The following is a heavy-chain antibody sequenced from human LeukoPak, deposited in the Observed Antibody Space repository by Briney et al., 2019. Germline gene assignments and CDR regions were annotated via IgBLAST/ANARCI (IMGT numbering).Heavy chain of an antibody. CDR2: TYYRSKWYN. Sequence: SQTLSLTYAISGDSVSSNSAAWNWIRQSPSRGLEWLGRTYYRSKWYNDYAVSVKSRITINPDTSKNQFSLQLNSVTPEDTAVYYCARVARTIFGVGMDVWGKGTTVTVSS. V-gene: IGHV6-1*01. CDR1: GDSVSSNSAA. J-gene: IGHJ6*04. D-gene: IGHD3-3*01. CDR3: ARVARTIFGVGMDV.